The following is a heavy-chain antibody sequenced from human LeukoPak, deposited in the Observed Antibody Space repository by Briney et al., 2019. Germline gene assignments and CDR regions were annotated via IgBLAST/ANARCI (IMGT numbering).Heavy chain of an antibody. Sequence: GGSLLLSCGASGFTFSSYAKSWVRQAPGKGLEWGSGISGSGESTTYADSVKGRFTISRDNSKNTLYLQMNSLRAEDTAVYYCARDLRDYYDSSGYVYYYYYGMDVWGQGTTVTVSS. J-gene: IGHJ6*02. D-gene: IGHD3-22*01. V-gene: IGHV3-23*01. CDR3: ARDLRDYYDSSGYVYYYYYGMDV. CDR1: GFTFSSYA. CDR2: ISGSGEST.